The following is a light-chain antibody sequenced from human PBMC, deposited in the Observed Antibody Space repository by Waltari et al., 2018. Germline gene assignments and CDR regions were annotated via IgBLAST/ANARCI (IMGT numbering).Light chain of an antibody. CDR1: VGSMAGNY. V-gene: IGLV6-57*03. J-gene: IGLJ7*01. CDR3: QSYEGTTVV. Sequence: TLTQPHSVSESPGKTVPISCTRSVGSMAGNYVQWYQQRPGSAPTMLIYESNVRSSGVPDRFSGSTDISSNTASLTISGLTSEDEADYYCQSYEGTTVVFGGGTQLTVL. CDR2: ESN.